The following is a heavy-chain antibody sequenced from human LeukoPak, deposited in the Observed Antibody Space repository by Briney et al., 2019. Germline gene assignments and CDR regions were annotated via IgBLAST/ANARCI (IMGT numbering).Heavy chain of an antibody. CDR1: GFTFSSYA. J-gene: IGHJ3*02. CDR2: ISGSGGST. CDR3: AKEARRDGYNYVPTGAFDI. Sequence: PGGSLRLSCAASGFTFSSYAMSWVRQAPGKGLEWVSAISGSGGSTYYADSVKGRFTISRDNSKNTLYLQMNSLRAEDTAVYYCAKEARRDGYNYVPTGAFDIWGQGTMVTVSS. V-gene: IGHV3-23*01. D-gene: IGHD5-24*01.